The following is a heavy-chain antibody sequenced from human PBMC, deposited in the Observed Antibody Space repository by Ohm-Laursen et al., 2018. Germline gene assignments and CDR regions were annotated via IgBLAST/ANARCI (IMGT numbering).Heavy chain of an antibody. D-gene: IGHD4-23*01. CDR2: IKPDGNEK. Sequence: GSLRLSCTASGFIFSSYWMSWVRQAPGKGLEWVANIKPDGNEKYYVDSVKGRFTISRDNVKNSLYLQMNSLRAEDTAVYYCASYGGDDAFDFWGQGTMVTVSS. V-gene: IGHV3-7*01. J-gene: IGHJ3*01. CDR1: GFIFSSYW. CDR3: ASYGGDDAFDF.